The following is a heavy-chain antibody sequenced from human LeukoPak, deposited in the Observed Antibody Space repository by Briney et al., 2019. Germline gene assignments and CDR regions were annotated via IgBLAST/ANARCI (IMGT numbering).Heavy chain of an antibody. CDR2: IYYSGST. CDR3: ARKNDFDI. J-gene: IGHJ3*02. V-gene: IGHV4-59*01. CDR1: GGSITSDH. Sequence: SETLSLTCSVSGGSITSDHWNWIRQPPGKGLEWIGCIYYSGSTYYNPSLKSRVTISVDMSKNQFSLRLTSVTAADTAVYYCARKNDFDIWGQGTLVTVSS. D-gene: IGHD2/OR15-2a*01.